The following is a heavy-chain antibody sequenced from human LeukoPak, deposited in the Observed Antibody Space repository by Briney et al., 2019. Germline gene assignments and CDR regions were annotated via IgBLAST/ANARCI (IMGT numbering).Heavy chain of an antibody. J-gene: IGHJ6*02. D-gene: IGHD6-13*01. V-gene: IGHV3-21*01. CDR3: ARDAPGIAAAETEGMDV. Sequence: NPGGSLRLSCAASGFTFSSYSMNWVRQAPRKGLEWVSSISSSSSYIYYADSVKSRFTISRDNAKNSLYLQMNSLRAEDTAVYYCARDAPGIAAAETEGMDVWGQGTTVTVSS. CDR1: GFTFSSYS. CDR2: ISSSSSYI.